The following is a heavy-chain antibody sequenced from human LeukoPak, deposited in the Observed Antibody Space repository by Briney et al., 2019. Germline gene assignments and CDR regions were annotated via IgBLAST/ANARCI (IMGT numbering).Heavy chain of an antibody. CDR3: ARGGHFYASGSYLAY. CDR2: IYQSGST. V-gene: IGHV4-59*01. Sequence: SETLSLTCTVSVGSISSDNWTWIRQPPGKGLEYIGGIYQSGSTNYNPSLNSRVTISISTSKHHFSLKLNSVPAAGTAVYYCARGGHFYASGSYLAYWGQGTLVTVSS. J-gene: IGHJ4*02. CDR1: VGSISSDN. D-gene: IGHD3-10*01.